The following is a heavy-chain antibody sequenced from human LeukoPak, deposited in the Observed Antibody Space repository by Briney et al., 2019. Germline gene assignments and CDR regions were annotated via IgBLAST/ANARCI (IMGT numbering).Heavy chain of an antibody. D-gene: IGHD3-16*01. Sequence: SETLSLTCTVSGGSISSYYWSWIRQPPGKGLEWIGYIYYSGSTNYNPALKSRVTISVDTSKNQFSLKLSSVTAADTAVYYCARDGGWFDPWGQGTLVTVSS. CDR1: GGSISSYY. CDR2: IYYSGST. J-gene: IGHJ5*02. V-gene: IGHV4-59*01. CDR3: ARDGGWFDP.